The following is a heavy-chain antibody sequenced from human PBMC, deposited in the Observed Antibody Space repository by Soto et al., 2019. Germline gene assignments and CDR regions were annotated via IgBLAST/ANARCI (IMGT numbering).Heavy chain of an antibody. CDR3: ARHGGYTMSGNFVF. D-gene: IGHD6-25*01. Sequence: GESLKISGKGSGYNFGGYWVSWGRQTPGKGLEWMVRIDPTDSSSNYNPSFEGHVTVSAETSISTASLEWSRLKTSDTAINCCARHGGYTMSGNFVFWSQGTLITSPQ. CDR2: IDPTDSSS. J-gene: IGHJ4*02. CDR1: GYNFGGYW. V-gene: IGHV5-10-1*01.